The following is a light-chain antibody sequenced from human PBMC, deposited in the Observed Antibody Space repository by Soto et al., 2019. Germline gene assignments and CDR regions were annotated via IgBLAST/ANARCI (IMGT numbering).Light chain of an antibody. CDR1: QYISSY. CDR3: QQSYSAPVT. V-gene: IGKV1-39*01. CDR2: GAS. J-gene: IGKJ3*01. Sequence: DIQMTQSPSSLSASVGDRVTITCRASQYISSYLNWYQQKPGKVPNLLISGASTLQSGVPSRFSGGGSDTEFTLTISSLQPEDFAADYCQQSYSAPVTFGPGTNVEI.